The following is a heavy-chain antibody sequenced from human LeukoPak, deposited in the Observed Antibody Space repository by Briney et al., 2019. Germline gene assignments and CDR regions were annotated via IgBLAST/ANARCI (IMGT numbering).Heavy chain of an antibody. CDR1: GGSISSSNW. CDR3: AKSNGYGLIDI. Sequence: SGTLSLTCAVSGGSISSSNWWSWVRQPPGKGLEWIGEIYHSGSTNYNPSLKSRVTISLDTSRNQFSLKLNSVTAADTAVYYCAKSNGYGLIDIWGQGTMVTVSS. J-gene: IGHJ3*02. D-gene: IGHD3-10*01. V-gene: IGHV4-4*02. CDR2: IYHSGST.